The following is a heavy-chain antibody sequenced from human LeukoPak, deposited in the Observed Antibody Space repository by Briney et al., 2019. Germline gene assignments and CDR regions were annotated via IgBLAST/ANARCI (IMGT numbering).Heavy chain of an antibody. CDR2: IRYDGSNK. V-gene: IGHV3-30*02. CDR3: AKPDLTYSGYLIY. J-gene: IGHJ4*02. Sequence: GGSLRLSCAASGFTFSSYGMHWVRQAPGKGLEWVAFIRYDGSNKYYADSVKGRFTISRDNAKNSLYMQMNSLRAEDTAVYYCAKPDLTYSGYLIYWGQGTLVTVSS. CDR1: GFTFSSYG. D-gene: IGHD5-12*01.